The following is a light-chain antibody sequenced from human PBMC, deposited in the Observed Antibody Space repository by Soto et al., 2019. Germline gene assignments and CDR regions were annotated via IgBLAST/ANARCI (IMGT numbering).Light chain of an antibody. CDR2: AAS. J-gene: IGKJ2*01. CDR3: QQSYNTPQYT. V-gene: IGKV1-39*01. Sequence: DIQMTQSPSFLSASVGDRVTITCRASQTISSYLNWYQQKPGKAPKLLIYAASSLQSGVPSRFSGSGSGIDFTLTISSLQPEDFAIYYCQQSYNTPQYTFGQGTELEIK. CDR1: QTISSY.